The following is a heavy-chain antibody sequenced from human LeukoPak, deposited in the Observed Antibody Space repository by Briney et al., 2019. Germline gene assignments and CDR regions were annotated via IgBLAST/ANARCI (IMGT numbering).Heavy chain of an antibody. CDR3: ARGRSKDYSSGWYDAFDI. V-gene: IGHV6-1*01. J-gene: IGHJ3*02. CDR1: GDSVSSNSAA. CDR2: TYYRSKWYN. Sequence: SQTLSLTCAISGDSVSSNSAAWNWIRQSPSRGLEWLGRTYYRSKWYNDYAVSVKSRITINPDTSKNQFSLQLNSVTPEDTAVYYCARGRSKDYSSGWYDAFDIWGQGTMVTVSS. D-gene: IGHD6-19*01.